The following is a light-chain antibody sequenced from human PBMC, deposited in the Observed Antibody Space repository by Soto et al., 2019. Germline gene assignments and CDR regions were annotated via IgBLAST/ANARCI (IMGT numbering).Light chain of an antibody. V-gene: IGKV1-5*01. CDR3: QHYNTHSQT. Sequence: DIQMTQSPSTLSASVGDRVTITCRASQSISSWLAWYQLKPGEAPKLLIYDAYTLGTGVPSRFSGSGSGTEFTLTINALQPDDFATYFCQHYNTHSQTVGQGTRVDIE. CDR1: QSISSW. J-gene: IGKJ1*01. CDR2: DAY.